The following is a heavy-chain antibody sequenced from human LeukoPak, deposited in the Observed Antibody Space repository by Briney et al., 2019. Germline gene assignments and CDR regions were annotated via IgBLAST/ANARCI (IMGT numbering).Heavy chain of an antibody. J-gene: IGHJ3*02. CDR1: GGSISSYY. CDR3: ARASFWSGYYRVDAFDI. V-gene: IGHV4-59*01. CDR2: IYYSGST. D-gene: IGHD3-3*01. Sequence: SETLSLTCTVSGGSISSYYWSWIRQPPGKGLEWIGYIYYSGSTNYNPSLKSRGTISVDASKNQFSLKLSSVTAADTAVYYCARASFWSGYYRVDAFDIWGQGTMVTVSS.